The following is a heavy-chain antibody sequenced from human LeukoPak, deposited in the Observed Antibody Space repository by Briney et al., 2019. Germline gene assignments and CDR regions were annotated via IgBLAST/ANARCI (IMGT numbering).Heavy chain of an antibody. CDR1: GFTFSSYG. D-gene: IGHD4-17*01. J-gene: IGHJ3*02. CDR2: IRYDGTNK. Sequence: GGSLRLSCAASGFTFSSYGMHWVRQAPGKGLEWVTFIRYDGTNKYYADSVKGRFTISRDNSKNSLYLQMNSLRAEDTAVYYCARGQGDYVAFDIWGQGTMVTVSS. V-gene: IGHV3-30*02. CDR3: ARGQGDYVAFDI.